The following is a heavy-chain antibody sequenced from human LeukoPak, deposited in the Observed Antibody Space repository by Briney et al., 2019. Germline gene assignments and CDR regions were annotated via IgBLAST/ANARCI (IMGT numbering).Heavy chain of an antibody. CDR2: ISSSSSYI. J-gene: IGHJ3*02. CDR3: ARMGYYDSSGRYRGAFDI. D-gene: IGHD3-22*01. CDR1: GFTFSSYS. V-gene: IGHV3-21*04. Sequence: PGGSLRLSCAASGFTFSSYSMNWVRQAPGKGLEWVSSISSSSSYIYYADSVKGRFTISRDNAKNSLYLQMNSLRAEDTALYYCARMGYYDSSGRYRGAFDIWGQGTMVTVSS.